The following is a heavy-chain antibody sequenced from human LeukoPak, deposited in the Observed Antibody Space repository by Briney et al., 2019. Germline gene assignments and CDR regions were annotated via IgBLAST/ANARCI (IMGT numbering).Heavy chain of an antibody. D-gene: IGHD6-19*01. J-gene: IGHJ6*03. CDR1: VGPISSYY. Sequence: PSETLSLTCTVSVGPISSYYWSWIREPPGKGLKWIRYIYYSGSTNYNTSLKSRVTISVDTSKNQFSLKLSSVTAADTAVYYCARVGPGSGWSRWYYYYMDVWGKGTTVTVSS. V-gene: IGHV4-59*01. CDR3: ARVGPGSGWSRWYYYYMDV. CDR2: IYYSGST.